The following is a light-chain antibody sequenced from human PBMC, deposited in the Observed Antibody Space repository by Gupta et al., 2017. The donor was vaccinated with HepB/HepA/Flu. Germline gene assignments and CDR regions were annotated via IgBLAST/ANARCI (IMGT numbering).Light chain of an antibody. CDR2: NDS. V-gene: IGLV3-21*03. CDR1: NIGRIS. J-gene: IGLJ2*01. Sequence: SSVLAQPPSVSVAPGTTARLTCEGNNIGRISVHWYQQKPGQAPVLVVYNDSDRPSGISERFSGSNSGDTATLTISRVEAGDEADYYCQVWDSSGDRIFGGGTKLTVL. CDR3: QVWDSSGDRI.